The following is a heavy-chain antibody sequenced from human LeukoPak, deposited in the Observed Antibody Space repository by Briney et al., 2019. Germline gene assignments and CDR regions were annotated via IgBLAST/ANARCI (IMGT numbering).Heavy chain of an antibody. J-gene: IGHJ4*02. Sequence: PSETLSLTCAVFGGSFSGYYWSWIRQPPGKGLEWIGEINHSGSTNYNPSLKSRVTISVDTPKNQFSLKLSSVTAADTAVYYCARRTIFGAKTFDYWGQGTLVTVSS. V-gene: IGHV4-34*01. CDR2: INHSGST. D-gene: IGHD3-3*01. CDR1: GGSFSGYY. CDR3: ARRTIFGAKTFDY.